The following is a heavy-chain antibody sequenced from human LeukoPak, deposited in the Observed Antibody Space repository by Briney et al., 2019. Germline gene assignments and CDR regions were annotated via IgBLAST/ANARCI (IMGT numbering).Heavy chain of an antibody. D-gene: IGHD6-6*01. CDR2: IKQDGSEK. CDR1: GFTFSSYW. Sequence: GGSLRLSCAASGFTFSSYWMSWVRQAPGKGLEWVANIKQDGSEKNYVDSVKGRFTISRDNAKNSLYLQMCSLRVEDTAVYYCARDQYSSSSIVFDYWGQGTLVTVSS. CDR3: ARDQYSSSSIVFDY. J-gene: IGHJ4*02. V-gene: IGHV3-7*01.